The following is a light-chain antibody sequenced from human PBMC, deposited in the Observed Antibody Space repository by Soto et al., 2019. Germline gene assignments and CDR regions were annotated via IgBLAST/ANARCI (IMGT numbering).Light chain of an antibody. CDR1: QRVSSSY. V-gene: IGKV3-20*01. J-gene: IGKJ3*01. CDR3: QQYGSSLFT. Sequence: EIVLTQSPGTLSLSPEERATLSCRASQRVSSSYLAWYQQKPGQAPRLLIYGASSRATGIPDRFSGSGSGTDFTLTISRLEPEDFAVYYCQQYGSSLFTFGPGTKVDIK. CDR2: GAS.